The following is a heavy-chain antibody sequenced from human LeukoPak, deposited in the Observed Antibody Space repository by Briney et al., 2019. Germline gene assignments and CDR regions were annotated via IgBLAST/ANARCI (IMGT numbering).Heavy chain of an antibody. J-gene: IGHJ3*01. D-gene: IGHD3-10*02. CDR1: GFIFSSYA. Sequence: GGSLRLSCAASGFIFSSYAMSWVRQAPGKGLEWVSTISGSGGSTYYADSVKGRFTISRDNSKNTVYLQMNSLRAEDTAVYYCAKDLFGDWTALHVWGRGTVVTVSS. CDR2: ISGSGGST. CDR3: AKDLFGDWTALHV. V-gene: IGHV3-23*01.